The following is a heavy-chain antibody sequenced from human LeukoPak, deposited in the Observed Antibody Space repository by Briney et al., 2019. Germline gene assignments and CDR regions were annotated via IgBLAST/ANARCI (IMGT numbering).Heavy chain of an antibody. Sequence: GGSLRLSCAASGFTFSSYSMNWVRQAPGKGLEWVSSISSSRYIYYADSVKGRFTISRDNAKNSLYLQMNSLRAEDTAVYYCARDIGITGSDFDYWGQGTLVTVSS. J-gene: IGHJ4*02. CDR3: ARDIGITGSDFDY. CDR1: GFTFSSYS. D-gene: IGHD1-20*01. CDR2: ISSSRYI. V-gene: IGHV3-21*01.